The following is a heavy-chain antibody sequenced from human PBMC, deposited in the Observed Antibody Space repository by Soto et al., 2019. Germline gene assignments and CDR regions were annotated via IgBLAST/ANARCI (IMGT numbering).Heavy chain of an antibody. J-gene: IGHJ4*02. Sequence: PGGSLRLSCAASGFTFGSYAMSWVRQAPGKGLEWVSAISGSGGNTYYADSVKGRFTISRDNSKNTLYLQMNSLRAEDTAVYYCAKVRPRDTMVRGVIRYFDYWGQGTLVTVSS. D-gene: IGHD3-10*01. CDR2: ISGSGGNT. CDR1: GFTFGSYA. V-gene: IGHV3-23*01. CDR3: AKVRPRDTMVRGVIRYFDY.